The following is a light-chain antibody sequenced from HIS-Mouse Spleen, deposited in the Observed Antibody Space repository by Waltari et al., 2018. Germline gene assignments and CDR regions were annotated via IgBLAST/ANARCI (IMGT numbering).Light chain of an antibody. Sequence: QSVLTQPPSASGTPGQRVTISCSGSSSNIGSNYVYWYQQLPGTAPKPRIYRNNQRPSGVPDRFSGSKSGTSASLAISGLRSEDEADYYCAAWDDSLSGHVVFGGGTKLTVL. V-gene: IGLV1-47*01. CDR3: AAWDDSLSGHVV. CDR2: RNN. CDR1: SSNIGSNY. J-gene: IGLJ2*01.